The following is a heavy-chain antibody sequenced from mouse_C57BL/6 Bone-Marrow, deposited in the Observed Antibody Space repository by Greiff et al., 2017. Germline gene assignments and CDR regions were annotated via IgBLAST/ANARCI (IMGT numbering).Heavy chain of an antibody. CDR3: AREGDGYLYYFDY. CDR2: ILPGSGST. CDR1: GYTFTGYW. V-gene: IGHV1-9*01. Sequence: VQLQQSGAELMKPGASVKLSCKATGYTFTGYWIEWVKQRPGHGLEWIGEILPGSGSTKYNEKFKGKATLTADKSSSTAYMQLNSLTSEDSAVYFCAREGDGYLYYFDYWGQGTTLTVSS. J-gene: IGHJ2*01. D-gene: IGHD2-3*01.